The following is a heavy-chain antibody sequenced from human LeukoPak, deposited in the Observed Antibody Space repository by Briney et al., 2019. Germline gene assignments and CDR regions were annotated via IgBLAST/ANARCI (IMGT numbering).Heavy chain of an antibody. J-gene: IGHJ6*02. CDR1: GFTFSDYY. D-gene: IGHD3-10*01. CDR3: ARYYGSGFMDV. V-gene: IGHV3-11*01. Sequence: GGSLRLSCAAPGFTFSDYYMSWIRQAPGKGLGWVSYISRGGSTTYYADSVKGRFTISRDNAKNSLFLQTNSLRGEDTAVYYCARYYGSGFMDVWGQGTTVTVS. CDR2: ISRGGSTT.